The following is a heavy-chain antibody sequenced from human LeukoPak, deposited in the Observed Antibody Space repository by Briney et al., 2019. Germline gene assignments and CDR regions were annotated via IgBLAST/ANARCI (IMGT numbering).Heavy chain of an antibody. CDR2: ISSSSSYI. CDR3: ARDVEMATNYFDY. V-gene: IGHV3-21*01. J-gene: IGHJ4*02. CDR1: GFTFSSYS. Sequence: PGGSLRLSCAASGFTFSSYSMNWVRQAPGKGLEWVSSISSSSSYIYYADSVKGRLTISRDNAKNSLYLQMNSLRAEDTAVYYCARDVEMATNYFDYWGQGTLVTVSS. D-gene: IGHD5-24*01.